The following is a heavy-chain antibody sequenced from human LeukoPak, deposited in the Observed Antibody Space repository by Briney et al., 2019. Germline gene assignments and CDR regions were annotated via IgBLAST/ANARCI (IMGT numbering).Heavy chain of an antibody. CDR3: ARDAFDLPDY. CDR1: GFAFSSYW. V-gene: IGHV3-7*04. Sequence: GGSLRLFCAASGFAFSSYWMTWVRQAPGKGLEWVANINQDGSEKNYVDSVKGRFTISRDNAKNSLYLQMNSLRAEDTAVYYCARDAFDLPDYWGQGTLVTVSS. CDR2: INQDGSEK. J-gene: IGHJ4*02. D-gene: IGHD3-3*02.